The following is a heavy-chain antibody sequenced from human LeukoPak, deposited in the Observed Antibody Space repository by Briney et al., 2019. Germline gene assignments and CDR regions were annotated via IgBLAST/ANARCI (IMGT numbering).Heavy chain of an antibody. V-gene: IGHV3-23*01. CDR2: ISGSGGST. CDR1: GFTFSSYA. Sequence: GGSLRLSCAASGFTFSSYAMSWVRQAPGKGLEWVSAISGSGGSTYSADSVKGRFTISRDNSKNTLSLQVNSLRPEDTAVYYCSKPIGNCSGNYYFEYWGQGTLVTVSS. J-gene: IGHJ4*02. CDR3: SKPIGNCSGNYYFEY. D-gene: IGHD3-10*02.